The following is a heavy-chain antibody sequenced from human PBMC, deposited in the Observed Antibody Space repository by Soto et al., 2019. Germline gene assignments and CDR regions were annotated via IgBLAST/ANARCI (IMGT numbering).Heavy chain of an antibody. Sequence: QVQLVQSGAEVQKPGSSVKVSCKASGGTFSSYAISWVRQAPGQGLEWMGGIIPIFGTANYAQKFQGRVTITADESTSTAYMELSSLRSEDTAVYYCARDQGAGYTEGYYYYGMDVWGQGTTVTVSS. D-gene: IGHD3-16*02. CDR2: IIPIFGTA. J-gene: IGHJ6*02. CDR1: GGTFSSYA. V-gene: IGHV1-69*01. CDR3: ARDQGAGYTEGYYYYGMDV.